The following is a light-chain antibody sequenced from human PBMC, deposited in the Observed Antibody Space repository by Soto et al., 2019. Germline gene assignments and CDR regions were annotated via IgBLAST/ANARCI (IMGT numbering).Light chain of an antibody. V-gene: IGLV2-23*02. CDR3: CSYSAANTLV. J-gene: IGLJ2*01. CDR2: EVA. Sequence: QSALTQPASVSGSPGQSITISCTGTSSDVGSYDLVSWYQQRPGRAPRLMIFEVAKRPSGISTRFSGSKSGNTASLTISGLQAVDEADYFCCSYSAANTLVFGGVTKRTVL. CDR1: SSDVGSYDL.